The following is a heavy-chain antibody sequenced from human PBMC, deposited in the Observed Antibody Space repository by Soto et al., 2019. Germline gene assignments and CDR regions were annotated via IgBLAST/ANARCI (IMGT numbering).Heavy chain of an antibody. D-gene: IGHD6-13*01. J-gene: IGHJ4*02. CDR2: TYYRSKWYN. CDR3: AREHKGRGYSSLYYFDY. V-gene: IGHV6-1*01. Sequence: SQTLSLTCAISGDSGSSISAAGNWIRQSPSRGLEWLGRTYYRSKWYNDYAVSVKSRITINPDTSKNQFSLQLNSVTPEDTAVYYCAREHKGRGYSSLYYFDYWGQGTLVTVSS. CDR1: GDSGSSISAA.